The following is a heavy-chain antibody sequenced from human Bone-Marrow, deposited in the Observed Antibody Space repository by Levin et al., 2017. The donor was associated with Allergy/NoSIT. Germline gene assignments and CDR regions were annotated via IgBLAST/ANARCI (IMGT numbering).Heavy chain of an antibody. J-gene: IGHJ4*02. V-gene: IGHV3-21*01. CDR2: ISSSSSYI. D-gene: IGHD6-13*01. Sequence: GESLKISCAASGFTFSSYSMNWVRQAPGKGLEWVSSISSSSSYIYYADSVKGRFTISRDNAKNSLYLQMNSLRAEDTAVYYCAREKGDSSSWYLTDYWGQGTLVTVSS. CDR1: GFTFSSYS. CDR3: AREKGDSSSWYLTDY.